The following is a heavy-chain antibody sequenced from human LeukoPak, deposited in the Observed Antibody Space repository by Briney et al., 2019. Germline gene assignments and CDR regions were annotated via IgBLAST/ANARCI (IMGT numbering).Heavy chain of an antibody. Sequence: SETLSLTCTVSGGSISNTNYYWGWIRQPPGKGLEWIGYIYYSGSTNYNPSLKSRVTISVDTSKNQFSLKLSSVTAADTAVYYCARQGLAAYYYYYMDVWGQGTMVTVSS. D-gene: IGHD6-25*01. V-gene: IGHV4-61*05. CDR1: GGSISNTNYY. J-gene: IGHJ6*03. CDR3: ARQGLAAYYYYYMDV. CDR2: IYYSGST.